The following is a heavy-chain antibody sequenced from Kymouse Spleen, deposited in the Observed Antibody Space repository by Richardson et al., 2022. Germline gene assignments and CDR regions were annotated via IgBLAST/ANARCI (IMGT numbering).Heavy chain of an antibody. CDR2: IKQDGSEK. J-gene: IGHJ6*02. Sequence: EVQLVESGGGLVQPGGSLRLSCAASGFTFSSYWMSWVRQAPGKGLEWVANIKQDGSEKYYVDSVKGRFTISRDNAKNSLYLQMNSLRAEDTAVYYCARDRYYGSGSYRDYYYGMDVWGQGTTVTVSS. CDR1: GFTFSSYW. CDR3: ARDRYYGSGSYRDYYYGMDV. D-gene: IGHD3-10*01. V-gene: IGHV3-7*01.